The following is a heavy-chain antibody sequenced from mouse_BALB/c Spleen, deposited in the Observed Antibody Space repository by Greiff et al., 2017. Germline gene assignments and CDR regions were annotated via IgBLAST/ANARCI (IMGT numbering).Heavy chain of an antibody. CDR1: GFSLTGYG. CDR2: IWGDGST. CDR3: ARGQLGLREAY. Sequence: VKVVESGPGLVAPSQSLSITCTVSGFSLTGYGVNLVRQPPGKGLEWLGMIWGDGSTDYNSALKSRLSISKDNSKSQVFLKMNSLQTDDTARYYCARGQLGLREAYWGQGTLVTVSA. J-gene: IGHJ3*01. D-gene: IGHD3-2*01. V-gene: IGHV2-6-7*01.